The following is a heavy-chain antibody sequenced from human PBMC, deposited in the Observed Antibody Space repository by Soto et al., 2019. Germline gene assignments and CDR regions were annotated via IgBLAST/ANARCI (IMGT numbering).Heavy chain of an antibody. Sequence: GGSLRLSCAASGFTFDDYAMHWVRQAPGKGLEWVSGISWNSGSIGYADSVKGRFTISRDNAKNSLYLQMNSLRAEDTALYYCAKAMTHCSGGSCYSGGYFQHWGQGTLVTVSS. CDR2: ISWNSGSI. J-gene: IGHJ1*01. CDR1: GFTFDDYA. CDR3: AKAMTHCSGGSCYSGGYFQH. V-gene: IGHV3-9*01. D-gene: IGHD2-15*01.